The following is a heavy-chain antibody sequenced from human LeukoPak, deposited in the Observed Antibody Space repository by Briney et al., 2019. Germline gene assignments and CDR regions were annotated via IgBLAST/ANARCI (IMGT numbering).Heavy chain of an antibody. V-gene: IGHV4-61*02. CDR2: MYSSGST. D-gene: IGHD3-22*01. CDR3: ARDRYYYDSSGSTFDY. J-gene: IGHJ4*02. Sequence: SETLSLTCTVSGGSITSGSYYWSWIRQPAGEGLEWIGRMYSSGSTNYNPSLKSRVTISADTSKNQFSLRLTSVTAADTAVYYCARDRYYYDSSGSTFDYWGQGTLVTVSS. CDR1: GGSITSGSYY.